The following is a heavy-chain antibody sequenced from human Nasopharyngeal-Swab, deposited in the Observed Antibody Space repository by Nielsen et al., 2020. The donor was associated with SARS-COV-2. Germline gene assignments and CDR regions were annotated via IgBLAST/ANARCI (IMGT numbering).Heavy chain of an antibody. CDR2: MNPNSGNT. Sequence: ASVKVSCKASGYTFTSYDINWVRQATGQGLEWMGWMNPNSGNTGYAQKFQGRVTMTRNTSISTAYMELRSLRSDDTAVYYCARARWGGEYYDSSGYFDYWGQGTLVTVSS. D-gene: IGHD3-22*01. J-gene: IGHJ4*02. V-gene: IGHV1-8*01. CDR3: ARARWGGEYYDSSGYFDY. CDR1: GYTFTSYD.